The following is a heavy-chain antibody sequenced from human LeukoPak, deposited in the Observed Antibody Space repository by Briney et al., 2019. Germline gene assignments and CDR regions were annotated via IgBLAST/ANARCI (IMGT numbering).Heavy chain of an antibody. D-gene: IGHD2-21*01. CDR2: IYYSGST. CDR3: ARVVVITVELRFDY. J-gene: IGHJ4*02. Sequence: PSQTLSLTCTVSGGSISSGGYYWSWIRQHTGKGLEWIGYIYYSGSTDYNPSLKSRVTISVDTSKNQFSLKLSSVTAADTAVYYCARVVVITVELRFDYWGKGSQVTVSS. CDR1: GGSISSGGYY. V-gene: IGHV4-31*03.